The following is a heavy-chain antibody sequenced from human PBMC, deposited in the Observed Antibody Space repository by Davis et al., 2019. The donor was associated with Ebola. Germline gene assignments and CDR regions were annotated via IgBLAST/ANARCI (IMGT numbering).Heavy chain of an antibody. J-gene: IGHJ4*02. D-gene: IGHD2-2*01. Sequence: PGGSLRLSCAASGFTFSIYWMSWVRQAPGKGLEWVANIKQDGSEKYYVDSVKGRFTISRDNAKNSLYLQMNSLRAEDTAVYYCFPTGSNLFDYRGQGTLVTVSS. V-gene: IGHV3-7*01. CDR2: IKQDGSEK. CDR3: FPTGSNLFDY. CDR1: GFTFSIYW.